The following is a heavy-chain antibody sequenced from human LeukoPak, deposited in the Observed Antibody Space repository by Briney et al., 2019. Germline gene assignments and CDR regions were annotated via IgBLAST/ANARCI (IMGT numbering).Heavy chain of an antibody. D-gene: IGHD1-1*01. J-gene: IGHJ4*02. CDR1: GGTFSSYA. Sequence: EASVKVSCKASGGTFSSYAISWVRQAPGQGLEWMGRIIPIFGIANYAQKFQGRVTITADKSTSTAYMELSSLRSEDTAVYYCAREGTTGYFDYWGQGTLVTVSS. CDR2: IIPIFGIA. V-gene: IGHV1-69*04. CDR3: AREGTTGYFDY.